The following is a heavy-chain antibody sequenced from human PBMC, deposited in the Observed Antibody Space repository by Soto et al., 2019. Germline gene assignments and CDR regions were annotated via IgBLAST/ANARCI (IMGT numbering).Heavy chain of an antibody. Sequence: QVQLQESGPGLVKPSQTLSLTCTVSGGSISSGGYYWSWIRQHPGKGLEWIGYIYYSGSTYYNPSLTSRVPTTVDPSKNQFSRKLSSVTAADTAVYYCARTSYDSSGTAADPWGQGTLVTVSS. D-gene: IGHD3-22*01. J-gene: IGHJ5*02. CDR1: GGSISSGGYY. CDR3: ARTSYDSSGTAADP. CDR2: IYYSGST. V-gene: IGHV4-31*03.